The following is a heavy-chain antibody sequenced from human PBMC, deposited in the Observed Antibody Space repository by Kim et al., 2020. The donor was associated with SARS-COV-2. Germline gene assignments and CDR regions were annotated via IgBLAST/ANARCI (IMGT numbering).Heavy chain of an antibody. Sequence: GGSLRLSCAASGFTFSSYSMNWVRQAPGKGLEWVSSISSSSSYIYYADPVKGRFTISRDNAKNSLYLQMNSQRAEDTAVYYCARAPNYDFWSGYWLDPWGQGTLVTVSS. D-gene: IGHD3-3*01. CDR2: ISSSSSYI. CDR3: ARAPNYDFWSGYWLDP. CDR1: GFTFSSYS. J-gene: IGHJ5*02. V-gene: IGHV3-21*01.